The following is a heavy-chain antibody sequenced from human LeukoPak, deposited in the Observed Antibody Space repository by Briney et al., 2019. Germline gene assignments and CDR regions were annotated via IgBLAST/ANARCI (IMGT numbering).Heavy chain of an antibody. J-gene: IGHJ4*02. Sequence: SETLSLTCAVYGGSFSGYYWSWIRQPPGKGLEWIGEINHSGSTNYNPSLKSRVTISVDTSKNRFSLKLSSVTAADTAVYYCAREPRSGSYSFDYWGQGTLVTVSS. CDR1: GGSFSGYY. D-gene: IGHD3-10*01. CDR3: AREPRSGSYSFDY. CDR2: INHSGST. V-gene: IGHV4-34*01.